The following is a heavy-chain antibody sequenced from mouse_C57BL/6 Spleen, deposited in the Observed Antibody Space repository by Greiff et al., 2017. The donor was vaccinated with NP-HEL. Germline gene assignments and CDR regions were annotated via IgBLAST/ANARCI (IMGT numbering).Heavy chain of an antibody. CDR3: ASPTVVASDY. CDR2: IHPNSGST. D-gene: IGHD1-1*01. V-gene: IGHV1-64*01. J-gene: IGHJ2*01. Sequence: VQLQQPGAELVKPGASVKLSCKASGYTFTSYWMHWVKQRPGQGLEWIGMIHPNSGSTYYNEKFKSKATLTVDKTSSTAYMQLSSLTSEDSAVYYCASPTVVASDYWGQGTTLSVSS. CDR1: GYTFTSYW.